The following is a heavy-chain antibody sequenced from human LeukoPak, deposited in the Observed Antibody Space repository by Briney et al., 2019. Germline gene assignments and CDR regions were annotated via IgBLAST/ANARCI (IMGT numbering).Heavy chain of an antibody. CDR3: ARGKLLWFGELFGYMDV. Sequence: ASVKVSCKPSGYTFTSYDINWVRQPTGQGLEWMGWMNPNSGNTGYAQKFQGRVTITRNTSISTAYMELSSLRSEDTAVYYCARGKLLWFGELFGYMDVWGKGTTVTVSS. CDR1: GYTFTSYD. CDR2: MNPNSGNT. J-gene: IGHJ6*03. V-gene: IGHV1-8*03. D-gene: IGHD3-10*01.